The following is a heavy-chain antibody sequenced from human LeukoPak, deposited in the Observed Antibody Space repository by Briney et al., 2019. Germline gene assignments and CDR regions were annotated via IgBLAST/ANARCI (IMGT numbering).Heavy chain of an antibody. CDR3: ARDKRRYDFWSGYLGPRWFDP. D-gene: IGHD3-3*01. V-gene: IGHV1-18*01. CDR1: GYTFSNYG. Sequence: ASVKVSCKASGYTFSNYGINWVRQAPGQGLEWMGWISAKNGKTNYAQKLQGRVTMTTETSTNTAYMELSSLRSDDTAVYYCARDKRRYDFWSGYLGPRWFDPWGQGSLVTVSS. J-gene: IGHJ5*02. CDR2: ISAKNGKT.